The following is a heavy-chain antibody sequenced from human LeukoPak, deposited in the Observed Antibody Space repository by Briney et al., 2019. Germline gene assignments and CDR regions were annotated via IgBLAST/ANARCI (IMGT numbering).Heavy chain of an antibody. CDR1: GVSISHYD. CDR3: ARRGGSPLGAIDV. V-gene: IGHV4-59*01. J-gene: IGHJ3*01. CDR2: MFYSGST. Sequence: PSETLSLTCTVSGVSISHYDWSWIRQSPGKGQEWIGYMFYSGSTNYNPSLKSRVTISADTSKNQLSLKLKSVTAADTAVYYCARRGGSPLGAIDVWGQGTMVTVSS. D-gene: IGHD1-26*01.